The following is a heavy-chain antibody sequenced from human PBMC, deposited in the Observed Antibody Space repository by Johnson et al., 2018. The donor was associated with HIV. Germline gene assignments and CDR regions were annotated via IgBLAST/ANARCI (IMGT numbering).Heavy chain of an antibody. CDR1: GFTFSNAW. J-gene: IGHJ3*02. CDR3: TTNFWSGCYPDAFDI. V-gene: IGHV3-15*01. CDR2: IKSKSDGGTT. D-gene: IGHD3-3*01. Sequence: MQLVESGGGVVQPGRSLRLSCAASGFTFSNAWMTWVRQAPGKGLEWVGRIKSKSDGGTTDYAAPVRGRFSISRDDSETTVYLQMNSLKIEDTAVYYCTTNFWSGCYPDAFDIWGQGTMVTVSS.